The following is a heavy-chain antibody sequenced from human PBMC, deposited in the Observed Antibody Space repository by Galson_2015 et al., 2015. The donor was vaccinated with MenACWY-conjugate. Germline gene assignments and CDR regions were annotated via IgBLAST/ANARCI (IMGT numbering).Heavy chain of an antibody. CDR3: VREYRGGSFDY. CDR1: GYTFTTYY. D-gene: IGHD1-26*01. J-gene: IGHJ4*02. Sequence: SCKASGYTFTTYYMHWVRQAPGKGLEWMGIIRPSGDDGTTYAQKFQGRVTMTRDTSTSTVYMDLSSLRSEDTAVYYCVREYRGGSFDYWGQGTLVTVSS. CDR2: IRPSGDDGT. V-gene: IGHV1-46*01.